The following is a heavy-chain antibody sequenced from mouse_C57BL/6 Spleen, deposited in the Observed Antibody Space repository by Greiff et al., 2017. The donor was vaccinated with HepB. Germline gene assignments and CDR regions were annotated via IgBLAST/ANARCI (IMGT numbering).Heavy chain of an antibody. CDR3: TTKDSNYDWYFDV. CDR1: GFNIKDYY. J-gene: IGHJ1*03. CDR2: IDPEDGDT. Sequence: VQLQQSGAELVRPGASVKLSCTASGFNIKDYYMHWVKQRPEQGLEWIGRIDPEDGDTEYAPKFQGKATMTADTSSNTAYLQLSSLTSEDTAVYYCTTKDSNYDWYFDVWGTGTTVTVSS. D-gene: IGHD2-5*01. V-gene: IGHV14-1*01.